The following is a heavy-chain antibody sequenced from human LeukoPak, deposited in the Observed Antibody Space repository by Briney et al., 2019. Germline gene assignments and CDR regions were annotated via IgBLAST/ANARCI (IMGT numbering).Heavy chain of an antibody. V-gene: IGHV3-30-3*01. CDR2: ISYDGSNK. D-gene: IGHD4-17*01. CDR1: GFTFSSYA. Sequence: PGGSLRLSCAASGFTFSSYAMHWVRQAPGKGLEWVAVISYDGSNKYYADSVKGRFTISRDNSKNTLYLQMNSLRAEDTAVYYCASQGDGDYVLYYWGQGTLVTVSS. CDR3: ASQGDGDYVLYY. J-gene: IGHJ4*02.